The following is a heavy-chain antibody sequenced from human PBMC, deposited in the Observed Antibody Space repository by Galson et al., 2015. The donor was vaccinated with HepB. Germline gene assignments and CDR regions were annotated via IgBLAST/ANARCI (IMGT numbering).Heavy chain of an antibody. J-gene: IGHJ3*02. CDR3: ARRSDRPATFYYAFDI. D-gene: IGHD2/OR15-2a*01. V-gene: IGHV3-30*04. CDR2: VSYEESNK. CDR1: GFTFNNYA. Sequence: SLRLSCAASGFTFNNYAMNWVRQAPGKGLEWVAVVSYEESNKYYADSVKGRFTISRDNSKNTLYLQMSSLRAEDTAVYYCARRSDRPATFYYAFDIWGQGTMVTVSS.